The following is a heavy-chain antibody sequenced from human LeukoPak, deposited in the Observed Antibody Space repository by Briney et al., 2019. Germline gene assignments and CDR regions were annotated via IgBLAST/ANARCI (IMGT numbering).Heavy chain of an antibody. D-gene: IGHD1-26*01. CDR2: INHSGST. CDR1: GESFSGYY. CDR3: ARVREVGATDLFDY. Sequence: SETLSLTCAVYGESFSGYYWTWIRQPPGKGLEWIGEINHSGSTNCNPSLKSRVTMSVDTSKNQFSLKLSSVTAADTAVYYCARVREVGATDLFDYWGQGTLVTVSS. V-gene: IGHV4-34*01. J-gene: IGHJ4*02.